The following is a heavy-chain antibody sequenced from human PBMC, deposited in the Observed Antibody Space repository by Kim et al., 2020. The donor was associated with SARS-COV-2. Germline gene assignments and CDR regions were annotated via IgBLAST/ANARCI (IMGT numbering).Heavy chain of an antibody. Sequence: ASVKVSCKASGYTFTNYAIHWVRQAPGQGLEWVGWMNSNTGTPAYAPGFTDRFVFSLDTSVSTAYLQISSLKAEDTAVYYFARDGGSGWYRLVWGRGTTV. V-gene: IGHV7-4-1*02. CDR3: ARDGGSGWYRLV. J-gene: IGHJ6*02. CDR2: MNSNTGTP. CDR1: GYTFTNYA. D-gene: IGHD6-19*01.